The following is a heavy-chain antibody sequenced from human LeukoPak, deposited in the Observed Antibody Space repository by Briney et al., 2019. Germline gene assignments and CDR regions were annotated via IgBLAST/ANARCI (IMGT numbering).Heavy chain of an antibody. CDR2: IYSGGTT. D-gene: IGHD3-10*01. CDR1: GFTVSGNY. V-gene: IGHV3-53*01. CDR3: ARLYYGSGLSDF. J-gene: IGHJ4*02. Sequence: GGSLRLSCAVSGFTVSGNYMSWVRQAPGKGLEWVSLIYSGGTTYYADSVKGRFTISRDNSKNTLYLQMNSLRAEDTAIYYCARLYYGSGLSDFWGQGTLVTVSS.